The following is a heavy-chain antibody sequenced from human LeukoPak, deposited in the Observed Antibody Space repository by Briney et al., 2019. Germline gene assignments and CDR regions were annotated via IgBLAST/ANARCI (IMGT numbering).Heavy chain of an antibody. J-gene: IGHJ3*02. Sequence: GGSLRLSCTASGFTLSDYYMPWIRQAPGKGLEWISYMSSSGDTIYYADSVKGRFTISRDNAKNSLYLQMNSLRAEDTAVYYCARRGREGAFDIWGQGTMVTVSS. CDR1: GFTLSDYY. CDR3: ARRGREGAFDI. V-gene: IGHV3-11*04. D-gene: IGHD1-26*01. CDR2: MSSSGDTI.